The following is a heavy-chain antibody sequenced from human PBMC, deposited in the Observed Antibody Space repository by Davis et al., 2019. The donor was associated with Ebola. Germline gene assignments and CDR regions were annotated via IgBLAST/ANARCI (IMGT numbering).Heavy chain of an antibody. CDR3: ARDILNDFTWKGPFDS. V-gene: IGHV1-18*01. Sequence: ASVKVSCKASGYTFNSHGISWVRQAPGQGLEWMGLINPGGTIGNLNYAQKFEGRVTMTRDTSTSIVYMELSSLRSDDTAIYYCARDILNDFTWKGPFDSWGQGTLVIVSS. D-gene: IGHD3/OR15-3a*01. J-gene: IGHJ4*02. CDR1: GYTFNSHG. CDR2: INPGGTIGNL.